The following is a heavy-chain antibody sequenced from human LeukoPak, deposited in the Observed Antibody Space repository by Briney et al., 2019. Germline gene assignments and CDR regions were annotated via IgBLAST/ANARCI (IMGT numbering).Heavy chain of an antibody. CDR3: ARSRITMIVVGNYYFDY. V-gene: IGHV1-69*05. J-gene: IGHJ4*02. Sequence: SVKVSCKASGGTFSSYGISWVRQAPGQGLEWMGGIIPIFGTASYAQKFQGRVTMTRDTSTSTVYMELSSLRSEDTAVYYCARSRITMIVVGNYYFDYWGQGTLVTVSS. CDR1: GGTFSSYG. D-gene: IGHD3-22*01. CDR2: IIPIFGTA.